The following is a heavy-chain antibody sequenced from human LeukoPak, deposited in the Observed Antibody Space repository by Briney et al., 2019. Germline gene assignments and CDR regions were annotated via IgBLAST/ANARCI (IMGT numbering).Heavy chain of an antibody. V-gene: IGHV5-51*01. D-gene: IGHD5-24*01. CDR2: IYPRDSTT. Sequence: GESLKISCKSSGYTFTHDWIGWVRQMPGKGLEWMGIIYPRDSTTRYSPAFEGQVTISVDKSITTAYLQWSSLKASDTAMYYCARHPSWLHNIDYWGQGTLVTVSS. CDR3: ARHPSWLHNIDY. J-gene: IGHJ4*02. CDR1: GYTFTHDW.